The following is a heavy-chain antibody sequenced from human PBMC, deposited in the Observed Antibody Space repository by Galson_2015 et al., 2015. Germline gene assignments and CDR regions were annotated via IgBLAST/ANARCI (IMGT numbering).Heavy chain of an antibody. Sequence: SVKVSCKASGYTFTGYYMHWVRQAPGQGLEWMGWINPNSSGTNYAQKFQGWVTMTRDTSISTAYMELSRLRSDDTAVYYCARDGLGGGYFDWFFDYWGQGTLVTVSS. CDR1: GYTFTGYY. V-gene: IGHV1-2*04. J-gene: IGHJ4*02. D-gene: IGHD3-9*01. CDR2: INPNSSGT. CDR3: ARDGLGGGYFDWFFDY.